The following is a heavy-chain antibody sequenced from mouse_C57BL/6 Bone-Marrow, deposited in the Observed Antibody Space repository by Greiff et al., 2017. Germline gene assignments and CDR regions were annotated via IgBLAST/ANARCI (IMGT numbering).Heavy chain of an antibody. V-gene: IGHV1-26*01. Sequence: EVQLQQSGPELVKPGASVKISCKASGYTFTDYYMNWVKQSHGKSLEWIGDINPNNGGTSYNQKFKGKATLTVDKSSSTAYMELRSLTSEDSAVYYCASTMVTTYYWGQGTTRTVSS. CDR2: INPNNGGT. CDR3: ASTMVTTYY. J-gene: IGHJ2*01. CDR1: GYTFTDYY. D-gene: IGHD2-2*01.